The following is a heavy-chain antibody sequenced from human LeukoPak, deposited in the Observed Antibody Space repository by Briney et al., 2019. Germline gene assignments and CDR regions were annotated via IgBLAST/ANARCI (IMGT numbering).Heavy chain of an antibody. CDR1: GASFNYYY. CDR3: ARDHCDDVACYPFGR. CDR2: VYLGGST. D-gene: IGHD2-21*01. V-gene: IGHV4-4*07. Sequence: SETLSLTCNVSGASFNYYYWSWIRQPAGKGLEWIGRVYLGGSTNYNPSLKSRVMMSLDKANNQFSLRLSSVTAADTAIYYCARDHCDDVACYPFGRWGQGTLVTVSS. J-gene: IGHJ4*02.